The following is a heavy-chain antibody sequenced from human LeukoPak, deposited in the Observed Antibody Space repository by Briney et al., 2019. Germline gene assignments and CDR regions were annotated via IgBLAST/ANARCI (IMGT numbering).Heavy chain of an antibody. V-gene: IGHV4-38-2*02. CDR2: IYYSGST. Sequence: SETLSLTCTVSGYSISSGYYWGWIRQPPGKGLEWIGSIYYSGSTYYNPSLKSRVTISVDTSKNQFSLKLSSVTAADTAVYYCARAGFSKYNWFDPWGQGTLVTVSS. CDR1: GYSISSGYY. D-gene: IGHD3-10*01. CDR3: ARAGFSKYNWFDP. J-gene: IGHJ5*02.